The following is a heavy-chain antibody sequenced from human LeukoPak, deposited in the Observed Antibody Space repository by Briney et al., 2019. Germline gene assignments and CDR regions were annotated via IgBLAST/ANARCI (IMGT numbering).Heavy chain of an antibody. D-gene: IGHD3-22*01. CDR3: ARLTYYYDSSGAPVY. Sequence: SETLSLTCAVSGGSISSNNWWSWVRQPPGKGLEWIGEVYHSGSTNYNPSLKSRVTISVDKSKNQFSLQLSSVTAAVTAIYYCARLTYYYDSSGAPVYRGQGTLVTVSS. CDR2: VYHSGST. V-gene: IGHV4-4*02. CDR1: GGSISSNNW. J-gene: IGHJ4*02.